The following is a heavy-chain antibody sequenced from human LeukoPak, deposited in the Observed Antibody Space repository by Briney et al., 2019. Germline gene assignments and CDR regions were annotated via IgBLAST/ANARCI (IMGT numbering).Heavy chain of an antibody. CDR3: ARDIGDCSSTSCYPGP. V-gene: IGHV1-2*02. CDR1: GYTFTGYY. CDR2: INPNSGGT. Sequence: ASVKVSCKASGYTFTGYYMHWVRQAPGQGLEWMGWINPNSGGTNYAQKFQGRVTMTRDTSISTAYMELSRLRSDDTAVYYCARDIGDCSSTSCYPGPWGQGTPVTVSS. D-gene: IGHD2-2*01. J-gene: IGHJ5*02.